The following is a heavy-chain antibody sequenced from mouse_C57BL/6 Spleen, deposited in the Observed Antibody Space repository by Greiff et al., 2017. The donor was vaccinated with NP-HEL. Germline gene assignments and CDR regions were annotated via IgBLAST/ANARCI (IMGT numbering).Heavy chain of an antibody. Sequence: GGGLVQPKGSLKLSCAASGFSFNTYAMNWVRQAPGKGLEWVARIRSKSNNYATYYADSVKDRFTISRDDSESMLYLQMNNLKTEDTAMYYCVKSGNHPSWFAYWGQGTLVTVSA. CDR3: VKSGNHPSWFAY. J-gene: IGHJ3*01. D-gene: IGHD1-3*01. CDR2: IRSKSNNYAT. CDR1: GFSFNTYA. V-gene: IGHV10-1*01.